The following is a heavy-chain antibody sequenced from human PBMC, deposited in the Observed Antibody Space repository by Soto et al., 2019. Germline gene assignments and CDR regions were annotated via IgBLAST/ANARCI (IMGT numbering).Heavy chain of an antibody. J-gene: IGHJ5*02. D-gene: IGHD6-19*01. CDR3: ATRIGNIGWYWLDT. CDR1: GFTFSSSA. Sequence: ASVKVSCKASGFTFSSSAVQWVRQARGQGLEWIGWIVLGNGNTNYAQKFQERVTITRDMSTSTAYMEVRSLTFEDTAVYYCATRIGNIGWYWLDTWGQGNLVTVSS. V-gene: IGHV1-58*01. CDR2: IVLGNGNT.